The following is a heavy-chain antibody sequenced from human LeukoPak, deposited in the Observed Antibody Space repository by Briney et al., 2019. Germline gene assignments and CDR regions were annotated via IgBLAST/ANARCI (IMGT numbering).Heavy chain of an antibody. CDR1: GDSVSRSDSY. J-gene: IGHJ4*02. CDR2: IYYSGST. D-gene: IGHD3-16*01. Sequence: SETLSLTCSVSGDSVSRSDSYWSWIRQPPGKGLEWIGYIYYSGSTNYNPSLKSRVTISVDTSKNQFSLKLSSVTAADTAVYYCARGAVKIRGGWYFDYWGQGTLVTVSS. V-gene: IGHV4-61*08. CDR3: ARGAVKIRGGWYFDY.